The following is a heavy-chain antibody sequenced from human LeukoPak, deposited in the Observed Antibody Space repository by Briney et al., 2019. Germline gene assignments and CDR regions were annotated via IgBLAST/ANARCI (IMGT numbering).Heavy chain of an antibody. D-gene: IGHD3-9*01. J-gene: IGHJ4*02. Sequence: SETLSLTCTVSGGSISSYYWSWIRQPPGKGLEWIGYIYYSGSTNYNPSLKSRVTISVDTSKNQFSLKLSSVTAADTAVYYCARIDISAPYSFDYGAQETLATFPS. CDR2: IYYSGST. CDR3: ARIDISAPYSFDY. V-gene: IGHV4-59*01. CDR1: GGSISSYY.